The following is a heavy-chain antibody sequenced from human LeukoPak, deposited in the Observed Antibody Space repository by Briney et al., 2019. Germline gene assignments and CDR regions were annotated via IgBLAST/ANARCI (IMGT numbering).Heavy chain of an antibody. D-gene: IGHD3-22*01. CDR3: ARGSTYTKI. Sequence: PSETLSLTCAVYGGSFSGYYWSWIRQPPGKGLEWIGEINHSGSTNYNPSLKSRVTISIDTSKNQFSLKRSSVTAADTAVYYCARGSTYTKIWGQGTLVTVSS. CDR1: GGSFSGYY. J-gene: IGHJ4*02. V-gene: IGHV4-34*01. CDR2: INHSGST.